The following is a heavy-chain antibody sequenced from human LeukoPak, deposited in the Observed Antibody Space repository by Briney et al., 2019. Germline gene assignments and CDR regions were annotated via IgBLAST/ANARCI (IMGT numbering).Heavy chain of an antibody. V-gene: IGHV4-61*02. CDR3: ARAVSSWYDGEYYFDY. CDR1: GGSISSGSYY. D-gene: IGHD6-13*01. Sequence: SETLSLTCTVSGGSISSGSYYWSWIRQPAGKGLEWIGRIYTSGSTNYNPSLKSRVTISVDTSKNQFSLKLSSVTAADTAVYYCARAVSSWYDGEYYFDYWGQGTLVTVSS. J-gene: IGHJ4*02. CDR2: IYTSGST.